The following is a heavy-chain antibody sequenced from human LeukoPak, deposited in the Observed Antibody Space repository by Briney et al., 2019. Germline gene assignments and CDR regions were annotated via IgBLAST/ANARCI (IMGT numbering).Heavy chain of an antibody. CDR1: GFTFSNYN. Sequence: GGSLRLSCAASGFTFSNYNMNWVRQAPGKGLEWLSHISTSGSSIHYADSVKGRFTISRDNAKNSLYLQMNSLRAEDTAVYYCARDATTEVGTVYMDVWGKGTTVTISS. V-gene: IGHV3-48*04. CDR2: ISTSGSSI. CDR3: ARDATTEVGTVYMDV. D-gene: IGHD6-13*01. J-gene: IGHJ6*03.